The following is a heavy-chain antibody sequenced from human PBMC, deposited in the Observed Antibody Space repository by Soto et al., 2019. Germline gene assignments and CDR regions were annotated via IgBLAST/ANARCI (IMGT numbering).Heavy chain of an antibody. D-gene: IGHD6-13*01. CDR1: GYTFTSYA. Sequence: ASVKVSCKASGYTFTSYAMHWVRQAPGQRLEWMGWINAGNGNTKYSQKFQGRVTITRDTSASTAYMELSSLRSEDTAVYYCARGFRLVRAGPSYFDYWGQGTLLTVSS. V-gene: IGHV1-3*01. CDR2: INAGNGNT. CDR3: ARGFRLVRAGPSYFDY. J-gene: IGHJ4*02.